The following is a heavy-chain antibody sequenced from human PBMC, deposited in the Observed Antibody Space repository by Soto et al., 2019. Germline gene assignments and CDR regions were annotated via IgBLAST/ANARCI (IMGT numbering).Heavy chain of an antibody. V-gene: IGHV3-74*01. J-gene: IGHJ4*02. CDR2: VDSAGRGT. CDR1: GITFTNYW. D-gene: IGHD3-16*02. CDR3: GTVVAL. Sequence: EVQLVESGGGSVQPGGSLRLSCVASGITFTNYWMHWARQVPGKGLAWVARVDSAGRGTSYATFVKGRFTISRDNAKTTLSLLMTCLRFEDTAMYYSGTVVALWGPRIPVTLSS.